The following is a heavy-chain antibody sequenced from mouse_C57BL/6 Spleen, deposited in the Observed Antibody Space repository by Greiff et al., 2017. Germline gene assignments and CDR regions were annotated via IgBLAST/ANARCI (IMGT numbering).Heavy chain of an antibody. CDR3: ARDYGSSYGFDY. Sequence: VQLQQSGAELVKPGASVKLSCKASGYTFTSYWMQWVKQRPGQGLEWIGEIDPSDSYTNYNQKFKGKATLTVDTSSSTAYMQLSSLTSEDSAVYYCARDYGSSYGFDYWGQGTTLTVSS. D-gene: IGHD1-1*01. J-gene: IGHJ2*01. CDR2: IDPSDSYT. CDR1: GYTFTSYW. V-gene: IGHV1-50*01.